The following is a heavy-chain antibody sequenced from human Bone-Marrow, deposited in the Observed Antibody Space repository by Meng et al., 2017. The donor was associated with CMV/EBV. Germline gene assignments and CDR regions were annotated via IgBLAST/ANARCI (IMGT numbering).Heavy chain of an antibody. J-gene: IGHJ4*02. CDR1: GGSISSGDYY. CDR3: ARVLRRLGTWLHHGLCDS. CDR2: IYYRVGT. V-gene: IGHV4-30-4*08. Sequence: SETLSLPCTVPGGSISSGDYYWSWIRQPPGKGLEWLGYIYYRVGTYYNPSLKSRVTISVDTSKNQFSLRLSSVTSADTALYYCARVLRRLGTWLHHGLCDSWGQGTLVTVSS. D-gene: IGHD3-16*01.